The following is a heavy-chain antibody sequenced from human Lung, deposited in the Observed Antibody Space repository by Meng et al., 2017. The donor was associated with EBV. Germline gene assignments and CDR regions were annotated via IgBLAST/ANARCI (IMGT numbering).Heavy chain of an antibody. CDR1: GDCVSRNRAA. Sequence: QVQLQQSGRGLVQTSQTLSLTCAISGDCVSRNRAAWNWIRQSPSRGLEWLGRTFYTSKWDYHYAESVKGRIIINADTSKNQFSLHLISVTPEDTAVYYCARDGGGWYPDFWGQGVLVTVSS. J-gene: IGHJ4*02. CDR3: ARDGGGWYPDF. CDR2: TFYTSKWDY. D-gene: IGHD6-19*01. V-gene: IGHV6-1*01.